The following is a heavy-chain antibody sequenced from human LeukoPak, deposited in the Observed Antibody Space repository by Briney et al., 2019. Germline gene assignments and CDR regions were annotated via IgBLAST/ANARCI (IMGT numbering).Heavy chain of an antibody. J-gene: IGHJ2*01. CDR1: GGSISSSSYY. V-gene: IGHV4-39*07. CDR2: IYYSGST. CDR3: ARRGRGVVVSWYFDL. Sequence: SETLFLTCTVSGGSISSSSYYWGWIRQPPGKGLEWIGSIYYSGSTYYNPSLKSRVTISVDTSKNQFSLKLSSVTAADTAVYYCARRGRGVVVSWYFDLWGRGTLVTVSS. D-gene: IGHD3-22*01.